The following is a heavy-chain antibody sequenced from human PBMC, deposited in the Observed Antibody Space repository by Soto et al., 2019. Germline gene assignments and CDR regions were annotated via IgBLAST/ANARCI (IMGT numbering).Heavy chain of an antibody. CDR1: GGSISSGGYY. V-gene: IGHV4-31*03. CDR3: ARARSGSGSSRNADSDY. J-gene: IGHJ4*01. CDR2: IYYSGST. D-gene: IGHD3-10*01. Sequence: QVQLQESGPGLVKPSQTLSLTCTVSGGSISSGGYYWSWIRQHPGKGLEWIGYIYYSGSTYYNPSLKSRVTISVDTSKNQFSLKLSSVTAADTAVYYCARARSGSGSSRNADSDYWGHGTLVTVSS.